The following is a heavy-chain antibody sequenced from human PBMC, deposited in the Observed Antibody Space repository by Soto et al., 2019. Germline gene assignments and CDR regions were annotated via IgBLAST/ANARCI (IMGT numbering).Heavy chain of an antibody. CDR1: GFTFDDYA. Sequence: EVQLVESGGGLVQPGRSLRLSCAASGFTFDDYAMHWVRQAPGKGLEWVSGISWNSGSIGYADSVKGRFTISRDNAKNSLYLQMNSLRAEDTALYYCANDSTGDPDGDFDYWGQGTLVTVSS. CDR2: ISWNSGSI. D-gene: IGHD2-21*02. CDR3: ANDSTGDPDGDFDY. V-gene: IGHV3-9*01. J-gene: IGHJ4*02.